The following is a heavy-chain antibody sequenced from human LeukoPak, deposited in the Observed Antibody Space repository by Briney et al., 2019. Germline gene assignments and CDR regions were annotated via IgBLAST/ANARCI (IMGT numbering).Heavy chain of an antibody. J-gene: IGHJ4*02. Sequence: SETLSLTCTVSGGSISSGNYYWSWIRQPAGKGLEWIGRIYTSRDTNYNPSLKSRVTISMDTSKNHFSLRLTSVTAADTAVYFCAREGPEYSSSYYFDYWGQGALVTVSS. CDR1: GGSISSGNYY. CDR3: AREGPEYSSSYYFDY. CDR2: IYTSRDT. D-gene: IGHD6-6*01. V-gene: IGHV4-61*02.